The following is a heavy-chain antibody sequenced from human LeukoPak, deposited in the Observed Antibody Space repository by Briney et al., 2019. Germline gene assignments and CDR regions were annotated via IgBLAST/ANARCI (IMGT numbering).Heavy chain of an antibody. V-gene: IGHV1-8*01. J-gene: IGHJ3*02. CDR1: GYTFTSYD. CDR3: AREKGDAFDI. CDR2: MNPNRGTT. Sequence: ASVKVSCKASGYTFTSYDIHWVRQDPGQGLEYLGWMNPNRGTTGYTQKFQGRLIMTRDTSLSTAYMELSRLRSEDTAVYYCAREKGDAFDIWGQGTMVTVSS.